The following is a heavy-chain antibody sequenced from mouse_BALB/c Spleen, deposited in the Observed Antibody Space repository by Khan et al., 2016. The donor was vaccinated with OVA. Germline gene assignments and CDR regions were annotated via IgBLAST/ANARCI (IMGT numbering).Heavy chain of an antibody. Sequence: LQQSGPEVVKPGALVKISCKASGYTFTSYDINWVKQRPGQGLEWIGWIYPGDGSPEYNEKFKGKATLTADESSNTAYMQLSSPTAENFAVHGCGREGLRGVDMDYWGEGTSVTVSS. J-gene: IGHJ4*01. D-gene: IGHD2-4*01. CDR2: IYPGDGSP. V-gene: IGHV1S33*01. CDR3: GREGLRGVDMDY. CDR1: GYTFTSYD.